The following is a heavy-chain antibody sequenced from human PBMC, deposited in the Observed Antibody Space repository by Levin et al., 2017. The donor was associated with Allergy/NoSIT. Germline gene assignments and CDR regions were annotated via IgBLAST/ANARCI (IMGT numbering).Heavy chain of an antibody. V-gene: IGHV4-39*01. J-gene: IGHJ4*02. CDR1: GGSISSSSYY. Sequence: NTSETLSLTCTVSGGSISSSSYYWGWIRQPPGKGLEWIGSIYYSGSTYYNPSLKSRVTISVDTSKNQFSLKLSSVTAADTAVYYCASWGQWELQDYWGQGTLVTVSS. D-gene: IGHD1-26*01. CDR2: IYYSGST. CDR3: ASWGQWELQDY.